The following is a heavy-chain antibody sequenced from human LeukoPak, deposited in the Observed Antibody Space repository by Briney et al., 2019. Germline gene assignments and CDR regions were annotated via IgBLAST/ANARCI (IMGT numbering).Heavy chain of an antibody. CDR1: GYTFTDYY. D-gene: IGHD3-3*01. Sequence: ATVKISCKVSGYTFTDYYMHWVQQAPGKGLEWMGLVDPEDGETIYAEKFRGRVTITADTSTDTAYMELSSLRSEDTAVYYCATEIRYGITIFGVVRIHNWFDPWGQGTLVTVSS. J-gene: IGHJ5*02. CDR2: VDPEDGET. CDR3: ATEIRYGITIFGVVRIHNWFDP. V-gene: IGHV1-69-2*01.